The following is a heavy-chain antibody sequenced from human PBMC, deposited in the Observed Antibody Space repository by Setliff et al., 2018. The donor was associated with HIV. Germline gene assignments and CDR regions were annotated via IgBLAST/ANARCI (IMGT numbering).Heavy chain of an antibody. J-gene: IGHJ6*03. CDR1: GGIFSNFY. CDR2: ISSSGRNK. Sequence: GGSLRLSCAASGGIFSNFYMSWIRQAPGKGLEWVSYISSSGRNKYYADSVKGRFTISRDNAKNSLYLQMNSLRAEDTAVYYCARDRGLRGMLLSSKELGFYCMDVWGKGTTVTVSS. V-gene: IGHV3-11*01. D-gene: IGHD1-26*01. CDR3: ARDRGLRGMLLSSKELGFYCMDV.